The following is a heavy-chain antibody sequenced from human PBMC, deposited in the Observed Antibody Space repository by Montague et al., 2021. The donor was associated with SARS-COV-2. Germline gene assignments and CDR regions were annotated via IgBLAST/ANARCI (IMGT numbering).Heavy chain of an antibody. CDR1: GTSFSGYY. J-gene: IGHJ6*03. CDR2: INHGGST. V-gene: IGHV4-34*01. D-gene: IGHD3-10*01. Sequence: SETLSLTCAVHGTSFSGYYWNWIRQPPGKGLEWIGEINHGGSTKYSPSLKSRLTISADTSKNQFSLKLTSVAAADTAVYYCARLRDGVVPSPILGVGPYYSYYSRDVGGRGTTVTVSS. CDR3: ARLRDGVVPSPILGVGPYYSYYSRDV.